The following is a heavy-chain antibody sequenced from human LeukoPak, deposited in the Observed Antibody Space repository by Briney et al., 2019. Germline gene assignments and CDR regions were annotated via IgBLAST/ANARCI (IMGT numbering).Heavy chain of an antibody. D-gene: IGHD2-2*01. V-gene: IGHV3-33*01. CDR3: ARPHSTRYCSSTSCSANYFDY. Sequence: PGGSLRLSCAASGFTFSSYGMHWVRQAPGKGLERVAVIWYDGSNKYYADSVKGRFTISRDNSKNTLYLQMNSLRAEDTAVYYCARPHSTRYCSSTSCSANYFDYWGQGTLVTVSS. CDR1: GFTFSSYG. CDR2: IWYDGSNK. J-gene: IGHJ4*02.